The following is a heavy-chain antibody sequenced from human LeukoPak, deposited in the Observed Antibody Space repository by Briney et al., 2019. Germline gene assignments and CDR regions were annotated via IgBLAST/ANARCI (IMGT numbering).Heavy chain of an antibody. J-gene: IGHJ4*02. CDR1: GFTFSSYD. CDR2: IGTAGDT. V-gene: IGHV3-13*01. D-gene: IGHD3-22*01. Sequence: PGGSLRLSCAASGFTFSSYDTHWVRQATGKGLEWVSAIGTAGDTYYPGSVKGRFTISRENAKNSLYLQMNSLRAGDTAVYHCARESYDSSGYYRYFDYWGQGTLVTVSS. CDR3: ARESYDSSGYYRYFDY.